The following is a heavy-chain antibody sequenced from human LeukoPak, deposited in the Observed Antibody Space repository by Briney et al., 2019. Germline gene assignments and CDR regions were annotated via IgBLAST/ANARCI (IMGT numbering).Heavy chain of an antibody. D-gene: IGHD2-2*01. Sequence: PGGSLRLSCEASGFTFTSYVMTLVRQAPGKGLEWVSSISGSGGTTYYADSVKGRFTISRDNSKNTLYLQMNNLRAEDTATYYCAKDSVQERYCSRISCYGILFDSWGQGTLVTVSS. V-gene: IGHV3-23*01. J-gene: IGHJ4*02. CDR3: AKDSVQERYCSRISCYGILFDS. CDR1: GFTFTSYV. CDR2: ISGSGGTT.